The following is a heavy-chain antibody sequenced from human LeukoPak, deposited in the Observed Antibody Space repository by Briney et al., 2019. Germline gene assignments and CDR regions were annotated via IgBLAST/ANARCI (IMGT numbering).Heavy chain of an antibody. CDR2: LYHSDSV. Sequence: SSETLSLTCTVSGYSISNGYYWVWIRQPPGKGLEWIGSLYHSDSVYYNTALKSRVSMSVDTSKNQFSLKLSFVTAADTAVYYCARHHDSYYYYYMDVWGSGTTVTVSS. CDR3: ARHHDSYYYYYMDV. D-gene: IGHD1-14*01. J-gene: IGHJ6*03. V-gene: IGHV4-38-2*02. CDR1: GYSISNGYY.